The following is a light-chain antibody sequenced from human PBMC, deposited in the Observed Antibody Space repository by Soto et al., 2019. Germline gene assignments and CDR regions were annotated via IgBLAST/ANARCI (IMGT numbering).Light chain of an antibody. CDR3: QPYGGSPLT. CDR1: QSVSSDY. CDR2: HAS. V-gene: IGKV3-20*01. Sequence: EIVLTQSPGTLSLSPVERATLSCRASQSVSSDYVAWYQQKPGQAPRLLIYHASSRVTGIPDRFSGSGSGTDFTLTISRLGPEDFAVYYCQPYGGSPLTFGPGTKVDIK. J-gene: IGKJ3*01.